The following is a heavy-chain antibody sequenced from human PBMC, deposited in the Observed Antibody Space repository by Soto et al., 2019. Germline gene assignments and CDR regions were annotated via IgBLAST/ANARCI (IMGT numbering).Heavy chain of an antibody. CDR3: ARVYRAYCSGGSCYPYGMDV. CDR1: GYTFTSYG. J-gene: IGHJ6*02. Sequence: ASVKVSCKASGYTFTSYGISWVRQAPGQGLEWMGWISAYNGNTNYAQKLQGRVTMTTDTSTSTAYMELRSLRSDDTAVYYCARVYRAYCSGGSCYPYGMDVWGQGTTVTVSS. V-gene: IGHV1-18*04. CDR2: ISAYNGNT. D-gene: IGHD2-15*01.